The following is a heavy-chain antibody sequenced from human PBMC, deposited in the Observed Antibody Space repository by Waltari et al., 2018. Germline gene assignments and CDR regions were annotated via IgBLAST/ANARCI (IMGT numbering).Heavy chain of an antibody. Sequence: QVQLVQSGAEVKKPGASVKVSCKASGYTFTGYYMHWVRQAPGQGLEWMGWINPNSGGTNYAQKFQGWVTMTRDTSISTAYMELSRLRSDDTAVYYCARVTGWLRPWGDLDYWGQGTLVTVSS. D-gene: IGHD5-12*01. CDR2: INPNSGGT. V-gene: IGHV1-2*04. J-gene: IGHJ4*02. CDR1: GYTFTGYY. CDR3: ARVTGWLRPWGDLDY.